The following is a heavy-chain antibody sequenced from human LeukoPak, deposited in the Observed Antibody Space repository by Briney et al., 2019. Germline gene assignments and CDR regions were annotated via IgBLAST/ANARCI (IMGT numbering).Heavy chain of an antibody. CDR1: GFNFSIYS. D-gene: IGHD3-22*01. CDR2: LYSGYST. CDR3: ASSVYYYDSSGYYLGY. Sequence: GGSLRLSCAASGFNFSIYSMNWVRQAPGKGLEWVSVLYSGYSTYYADSVKGRFTISRDNSKNTLYLQMNSLRAEDTAVYYCASSVYYYDSSGYYLGYWGQGTLVTVSS. V-gene: IGHV3-53*01. J-gene: IGHJ4*02.